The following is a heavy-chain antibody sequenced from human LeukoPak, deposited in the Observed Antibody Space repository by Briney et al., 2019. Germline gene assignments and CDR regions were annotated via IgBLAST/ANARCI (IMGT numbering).Heavy chain of an antibody. CDR3: ARGYSTFEYSSSSWFDP. J-gene: IGHJ5*02. CDR1: GFTFSSYG. Sequence: PGGSLRLSCAASGFTFSSYGMHWVRQAPGKGLEWVSYISSSGSTIYYADSVKGRFTISRDNAKNSLYLQMNSLRAEDTAVYYCARGYSTFEYSSSSWFDPWGQGTLVTVSS. D-gene: IGHD6-6*01. V-gene: IGHV3-48*04. CDR2: ISSSGSTI.